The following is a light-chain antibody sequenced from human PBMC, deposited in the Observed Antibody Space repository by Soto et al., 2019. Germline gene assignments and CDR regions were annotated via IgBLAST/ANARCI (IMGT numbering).Light chain of an antibody. J-gene: IGLJ1*01. V-gene: IGLV2-14*01. CDR3: SSYTSSRTLYV. CDR1: SXDVGGYNY. Sequence: QSVLTQPASVSGSPGQSITISCTGTSXDVGGYNYVSWYQQHPGKAPKLMIYEVSNRPSGVSNRFSGSKSGNTASLTISGLQAEDEADYYCSSYTSSRTLYVLGTGTKVTVL. CDR2: EVS.